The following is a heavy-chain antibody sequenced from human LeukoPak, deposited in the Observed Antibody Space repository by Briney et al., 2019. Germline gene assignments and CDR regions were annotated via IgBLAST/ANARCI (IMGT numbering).Heavy chain of an antibody. V-gene: IGHV3-30*18. CDR2: ISYDGSNK. CDR1: GFTFSSYG. CDR3: AKDGGYCSGGSCYSHYYYGMDV. J-gene: IGHJ6*02. Sequence: GGSLRLSCAASGFTFSSYGMHWVRQAPGKGLEWVAVISYDGSNKYYADSVKGRFTISRDNSKNTLYLQMNSLRAEDTAVYYCAKDGGYCSGGSCYSHYYYGMDVWGQGTTVTVSS. D-gene: IGHD2-15*01.